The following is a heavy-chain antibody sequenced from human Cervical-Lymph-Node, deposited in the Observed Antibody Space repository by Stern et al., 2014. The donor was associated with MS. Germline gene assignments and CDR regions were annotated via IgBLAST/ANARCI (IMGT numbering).Heavy chain of an antibody. Sequence: EVQLVESGGELIRPGGSLKISCKGSGFKFSIYWIAWVRQMPGKGLEWMGLFYPGGYETRYSPYFQGQFTISADKSNSTAYLQWSSLNASDTAMYFCARQTTAWASDVWGQGTLVTVSS. V-gene: IGHV5-51*01. D-gene: IGHD1-14*01. CDR1: GFKFSIYW. CDR2: FYPGGYET. CDR3: ARQTTAWASDV. J-gene: IGHJ4*02.